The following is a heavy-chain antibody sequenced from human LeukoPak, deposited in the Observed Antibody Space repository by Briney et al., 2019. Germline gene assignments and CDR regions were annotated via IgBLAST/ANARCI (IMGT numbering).Heavy chain of an antibody. V-gene: IGHV3-7*01. CDR3: ARETRTPSPYYYDSSGYRNYYYYYYMDV. D-gene: IGHD3-22*01. CDR1: GFTFTTYW. Sequence: TGGSLRLSCAASGFTFTTYWMSWVRQAPGKGLEWVANIKQDGTEKYYVDSVKGRFTISRDNAKNSLYLQMNSLRAEDTAVYYCARETRTPSPYYYDSSGYRNYYYYYYMDVWGKGTTVTVSS. CDR2: IKQDGTEK. J-gene: IGHJ6*03.